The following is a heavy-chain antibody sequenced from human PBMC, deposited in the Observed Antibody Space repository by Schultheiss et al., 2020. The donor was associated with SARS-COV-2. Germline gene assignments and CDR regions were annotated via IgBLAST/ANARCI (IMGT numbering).Heavy chain of an antibody. D-gene: IGHD4-17*01. CDR1: GFTVSSNY. Sequence: GESLKISCAASGFTVSSNYMSWVRQAPGKGLEWVSVIYSGGSTYYADSVKGRFTISRHNSKNTLYLQMNSLRAEDTAVYYCAKDESTVTTGNFDYWGQGTLVTVSS. J-gene: IGHJ4*02. CDR2: IYSGGST. V-gene: IGHV3-53*01. CDR3: AKDESTVTTGNFDY.